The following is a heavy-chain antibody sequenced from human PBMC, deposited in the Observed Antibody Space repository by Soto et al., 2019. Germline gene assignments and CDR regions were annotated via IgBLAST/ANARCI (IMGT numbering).Heavy chain of an antibody. Sequence: ASVKVSCKASGYTFSGYYMHWVRQAPGQGLEWMGWINPDSGDTGYAQKFQGRVTMTRDTSISTAYMGLSRLRSDDTAVYYCARTKDFDYWGQGTLVTVSS. CDR2: INPDSGDT. J-gene: IGHJ4*02. D-gene: IGHD2-8*01. CDR3: ARTKDFDY. CDR1: GYTFSGYY. V-gene: IGHV1-2*02.